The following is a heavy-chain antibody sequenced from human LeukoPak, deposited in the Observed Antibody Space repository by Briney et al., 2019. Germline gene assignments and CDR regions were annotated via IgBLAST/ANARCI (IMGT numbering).Heavy chain of an antibody. D-gene: IGHD3-10*01. J-gene: IGHJ4*02. CDR3: ARDRWFGELLPFY. Sequence: PSETLSLTCTVSGGSISSYYWSWIRQPPGKGLEWIGYIYYSGSTNYNPSLKSRVTISVDTSKNQFSLKLSSVTAADTAVYYCARDRWFGELLPFYWGQGTLVTVSS. CDR1: GGSISSYY. V-gene: IGHV4-59*01. CDR2: IYYSGST.